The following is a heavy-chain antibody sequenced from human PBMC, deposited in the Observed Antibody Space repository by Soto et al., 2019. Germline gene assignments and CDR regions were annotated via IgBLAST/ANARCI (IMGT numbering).Heavy chain of an antibody. D-gene: IGHD3-10*01. Sequence: QVQLQESGPGLVKPSQTLSLTCTVSGGSISSGGYYWSWIRQHPGKGMEWIGYIYYRGSTYYTPFLTTRVTLSVDTSKDKSSPTLGSVTAADTAVYYCAGIYGRSTGGTLRYWGQGTLVTVSS. CDR3: AGIYGRSTGGTLRY. CDR1: GGSISSGGYY. V-gene: IGHV4-31*03. CDR2: IYYRGST. J-gene: IGHJ4*02.